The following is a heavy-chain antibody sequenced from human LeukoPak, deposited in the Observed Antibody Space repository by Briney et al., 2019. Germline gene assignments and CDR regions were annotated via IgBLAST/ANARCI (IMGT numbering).Heavy chain of an antibody. CDR1: GFTFSSYG. D-gene: IGHD2-15*01. CDR3: AKGIGYCSGGSCYDY. V-gene: IGHV3-30*02. Sequence: GGSLRLSCAASGFTFSSYGMRWVRQAPGKGLEWVAFIRYDGSNKYYADSVKGRFTISRDNSKNTLYLQMNSLRAEDTAVYYCAKGIGYCSGGSCYDYWGQGTLVTVSS. CDR2: IRYDGSNK. J-gene: IGHJ4*02.